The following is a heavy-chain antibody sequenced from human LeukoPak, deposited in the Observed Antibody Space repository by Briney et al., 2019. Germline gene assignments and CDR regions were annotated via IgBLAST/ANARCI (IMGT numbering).Heavy chain of an antibody. V-gene: IGHV3-48*01. D-gene: IGHD3-22*01. J-gene: IGHJ1*01. CDR1: GLTFSSYS. CDR2: ISSSSSTI. Sequence: GGSLRLSCAASGLTFSSYSMNWVRQAPGKGLEWVSYISSSSSTIYYADSVKGRFTISRDNAKNSLYLQMNSLRAEDTAVYYCASGGRYYDSSGYFGCFQHWGQGTLVTVSS. CDR3: ASGGRYYDSSGYFGCFQH.